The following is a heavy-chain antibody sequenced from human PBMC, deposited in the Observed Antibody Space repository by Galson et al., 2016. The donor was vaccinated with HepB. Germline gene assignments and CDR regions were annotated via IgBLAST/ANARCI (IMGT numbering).Heavy chain of an antibody. V-gene: IGHV1-69*13. CDR2: IVPISGTA. CDR3: ATDLRWEPLRSPDD. Sequence: SVKVSCKASGVTLRNFAVSWVRQAPGQGLEWMGGIVPISGTANYAQKFQGRVTITADASTRTTYMELSSLRSEDTAVYYCATDLRWEPLRSPDDWGQGTLVTVS. D-gene: IGHD1-26*01. CDR1: GVTLRNFA. J-gene: IGHJ4*02.